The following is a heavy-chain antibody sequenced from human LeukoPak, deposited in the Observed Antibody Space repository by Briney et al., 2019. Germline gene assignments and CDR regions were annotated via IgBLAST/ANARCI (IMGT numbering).Heavy chain of an antibody. CDR2: MYNNGGT. CDR3: ARLRTTVTSLVRYFYMDV. CDR1: GVSISAYS. D-gene: IGHD4-11*01. V-gene: IGHV4-59*01. Sequence: PSETLSLICTVSGVSISAYSWSWIRQPPGKGLEWIGYMYNNGGTKYNPSLKSRVTMSVDTSKNQFSLNLNSVTAADTAVYYCARLRTTVTSLVRYFYMDVWGKGTTVTVSS. J-gene: IGHJ6*03.